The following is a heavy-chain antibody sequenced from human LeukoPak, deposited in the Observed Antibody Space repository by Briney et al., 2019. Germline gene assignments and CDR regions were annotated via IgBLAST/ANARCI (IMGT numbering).Heavy chain of an antibody. D-gene: IGHD3-3*01. CDR3: ARGRDPSYYDFRSGLGLRWFDP. Sequence: SETLSLTCAVYGGSFSGYYWSWIRQPPGKGLEWIGEINHSGSTNYNPSLKSRVTISVDTSKNQFSLKLSSVTAADTAVYYCARGRDPSYYDFRSGLGLRWFDPWGQGTLVTVSS. CDR1: GGSFSGYY. J-gene: IGHJ5*02. V-gene: IGHV4-34*01. CDR2: INHSGST.